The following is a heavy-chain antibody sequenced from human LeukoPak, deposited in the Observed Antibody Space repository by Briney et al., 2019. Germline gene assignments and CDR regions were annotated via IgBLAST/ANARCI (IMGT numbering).Heavy chain of an antibody. V-gene: IGHV4-34*01. CDR1: GGSFSGYY. J-gene: IGHJ4*02. Sequence: KPSETLSLTCAVYGGSFSGYYWSWIRQPPGKGLEWIGEINYSGSTNYNPSLKSRATISVDTSKNQFSLKLSSVTAADTAVYYCAAKRRNCGGDCYLAYWGQGTLVTVSS. CDR3: AAKRRNCGGDCYLAY. D-gene: IGHD2-21*02. CDR2: INYSGST.